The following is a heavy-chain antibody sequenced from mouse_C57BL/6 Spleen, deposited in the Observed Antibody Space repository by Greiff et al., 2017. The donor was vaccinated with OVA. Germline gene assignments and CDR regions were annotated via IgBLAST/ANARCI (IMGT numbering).Heavy chain of an antibody. CDR1: GFSLTSYG. J-gene: IGHJ3*01. CDR2: IWRGGST. Sequence: VKLMESGPGLVQPSQSLSITCTVSGFSLTSYGVHWVRQSPGKGLEWLGVIWRGGSTDYNAAFMSRLSIPKDNSKSQVFFKMNSLQADDTAIYYCAKEGLYYDYDGAWFAYWGQGTLVTVSA. V-gene: IGHV2-5*01. D-gene: IGHD2-4*01. CDR3: AKEGLYYDYDGAWFAY.